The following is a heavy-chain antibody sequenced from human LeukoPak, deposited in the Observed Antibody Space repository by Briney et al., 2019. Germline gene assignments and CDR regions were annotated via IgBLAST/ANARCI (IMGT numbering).Heavy chain of an antibody. D-gene: IGHD1-26*01. CDR2: ISSSGSTI. V-gene: IGHV3-48*04. Sequence: AGSLRLSCATSGFTFNNYNMNWVRQAPGKGLEWVSYISSSGSTIYYADSVKGRFTISRDNAKNSLYLQMNSLRAEDTAVYYCARVWYSGSYPVDYWGQGTLVTVSS. CDR3: ARVWYSGSYPVDY. CDR1: GFTFNNYN. J-gene: IGHJ4*02.